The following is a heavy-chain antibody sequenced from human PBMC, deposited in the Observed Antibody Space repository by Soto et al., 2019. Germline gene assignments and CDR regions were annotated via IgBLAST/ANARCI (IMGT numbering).Heavy chain of an antibody. V-gene: IGHV3-11*01. CDR3: VRAFATDGHTPFVH. CDR2: IDSSGDTI. D-gene: IGHD3-3*01. CDR1: GFTFSDYY. J-gene: IGHJ4*02. Sequence: VASGGGLVKPGGSLRLSCAASGFTFSDYYMSWIRQAPGKGLEWISYIDSSGDTIYNADSVKGRFSVSRDNAKNSLFLHMTSLRAEDTAMSYCVRAFATDGHTPFVHWGQGTLVIVTS.